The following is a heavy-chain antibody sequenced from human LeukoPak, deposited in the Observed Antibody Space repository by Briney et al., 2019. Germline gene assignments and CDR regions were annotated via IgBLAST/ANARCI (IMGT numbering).Heavy chain of an antibody. D-gene: IGHD2-15*01. CDR1: GGSLSAYY. CDR2: VNHGGST. J-gene: IGHJ4*02. V-gene: IGHV4-34*01. Sequence: PSETLSLTCAVNGGSLSAYYWSWIRQPPCKGLEWIGEVNHGGSTNYNPSLKSRVTISVDTSKNQVSLKLSSVTAADTAVYYCARGGGYCSGGSCYSEDYWGQGTLVTVSS. CDR3: ARGGGYCSGGSCYSEDY.